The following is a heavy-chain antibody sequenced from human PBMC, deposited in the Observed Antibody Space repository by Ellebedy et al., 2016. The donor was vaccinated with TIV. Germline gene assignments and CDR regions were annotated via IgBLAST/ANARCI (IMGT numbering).Heavy chain of an antibody. V-gene: IGHV1-69*13. CDR2: IIAIFGTT. CDR3: ARGRGYNLESHFDY. Sequence: ASVKVSXKASRGIFRSNAISWVRQAPGQGLEWMGGIIAIFGTTNYAQKFQGRVTITADESTSTVYMELSSLRSEDTAVYYCARGRGYNLESHFDYWGQGTVVIVSS. J-gene: IGHJ4*02. D-gene: IGHD5-24*01. CDR1: RGIFRSNA.